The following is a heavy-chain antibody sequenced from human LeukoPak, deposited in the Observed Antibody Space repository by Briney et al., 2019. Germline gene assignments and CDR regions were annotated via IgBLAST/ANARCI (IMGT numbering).Heavy chain of an antibody. V-gene: IGHV1-2*02. CDR1: GYTFTGYY. J-gene: IGHJ4*02. CDR2: IIPNSGAT. CDR3: ARQLGATSRDY. Sequence: EASVKVSFKASGYTFTGYYMHWVRQAPGQGLEWMGWIIPNSGATNYAQNFQGRVTMTRDASISTAYMELNRLTSDDTAVYYCARQLGATSRDYWGQGTLVTVSS. D-gene: IGHD1-26*01.